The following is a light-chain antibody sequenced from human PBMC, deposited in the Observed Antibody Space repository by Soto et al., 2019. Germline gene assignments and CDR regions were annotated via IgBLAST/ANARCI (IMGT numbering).Light chain of an antibody. Sequence: QSALTQPASVSGSPGQSITISCTGSSSDVGGYNYVSWYQQHPGKAPKLMIYDVSNRPSGVSNRFSGSKSGNTASLAIAGPQAEDEAHYYCTSYTSSSTVVFGGGTKVTVL. CDR1: SSDVGGYNY. V-gene: IGLV2-14*01. J-gene: IGLJ2*01. CDR3: TSYTSSSTVV. CDR2: DVS.